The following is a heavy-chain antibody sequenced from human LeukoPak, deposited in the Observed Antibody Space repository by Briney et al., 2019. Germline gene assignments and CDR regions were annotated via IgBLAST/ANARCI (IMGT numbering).Heavy chain of an antibody. J-gene: IGHJ4*02. D-gene: IGHD1-26*01. CDR3: ARADPWYSGPTDGIDY. V-gene: IGHV3-74*01. CDR1: GFTFSSHW. CDR2: INSDGSST. Sequence: QPGGSLRLSCAVSGFTFSSHWMHWVRQAPGKGLVWVSRINSDGSSTSYADSVKGRFTISRDNAKNTLYLQMNSLRAEDTAVFYCARADPWYSGPTDGIDYWGQGILVTVSS.